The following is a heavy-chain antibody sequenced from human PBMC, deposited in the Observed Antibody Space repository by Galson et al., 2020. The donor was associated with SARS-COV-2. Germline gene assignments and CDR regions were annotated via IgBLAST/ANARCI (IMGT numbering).Heavy chain of an antibody. CDR1: GFSLSTSGMC. J-gene: IGHJ6*02. CDR2: IDWDDDK. D-gene: IGHD2-2*01. CDR3: ARGIGYGSSTSCSDYDYYGMDV. V-gene: IGHV2-70*11. Sequence: SGPTLVNPTQTLTLTCTFSGFSLSTSGMCVSWLRQPTGKALEWLARIDWDDDKYYSTSLKTRLTLSKHTSKNQVVLTRTNMDPVDTATYYCARGIGYGSSTSCSDYDYYGMDVWGQGTTVTVSS.